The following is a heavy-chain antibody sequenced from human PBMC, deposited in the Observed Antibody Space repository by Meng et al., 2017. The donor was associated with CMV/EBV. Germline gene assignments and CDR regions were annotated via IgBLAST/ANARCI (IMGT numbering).Heavy chain of an antibody. V-gene: IGHV3-7*01. CDR3: ARDRARGEWFDP. Sequence: GESLKISCAASGFTFSSYWMSWVRQAPGKGLEWVANIKQDGSEKYYVDSVKGRFTLSRDNAKNSLYLQMNSLRAEDTAVYYCARDRARGEWFDPWGQGTLVTVSS. CDR1: GFTFSSYW. CDR2: IKQDGSEK. D-gene: IGHD6-6*01. J-gene: IGHJ5*02.